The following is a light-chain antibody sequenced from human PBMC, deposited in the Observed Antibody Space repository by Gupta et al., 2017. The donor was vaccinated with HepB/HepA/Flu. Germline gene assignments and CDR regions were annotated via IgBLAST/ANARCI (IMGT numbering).Light chain of an antibody. J-gene: IGKJ4*01. CDR3: QQYDSSPRT. CDR1: QSVLYSSNNKNY. Sequence: DIVMTQSPDSLAVSLCERATINCKSSQSVLYSSNNKNYLAWYRQKPGQPPKLLIYWASTRESGVPDSFSGRGSGTDFTLTISSLQAEDVAVYYCQQYDSSPRTFGGGTKVEIK. CDR2: WAS. V-gene: IGKV4-1*01.